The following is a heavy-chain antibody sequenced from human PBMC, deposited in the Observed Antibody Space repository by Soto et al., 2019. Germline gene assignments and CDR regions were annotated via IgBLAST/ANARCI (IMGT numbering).Heavy chain of an antibody. V-gene: IGHV4-59*08. D-gene: IGHD6-13*01. Sequence: SETLSLTCTVSGGSISSYYWSWIRQPPGKGLEWIGYIYYSGSTNYNPSLKSRVTISVDTSKNQFSLKLSSVTAADTAVYYCARSFGLAAAGTFDPWRQGTLVTVSS. J-gene: IGHJ5*02. CDR3: ARSFGLAAAGTFDP. CDR2: IYYSGST. CDR1: GGSISSYY.